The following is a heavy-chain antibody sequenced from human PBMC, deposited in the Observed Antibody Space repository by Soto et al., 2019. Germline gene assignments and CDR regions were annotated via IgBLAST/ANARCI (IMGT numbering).Heavy chain of an antibody. V-gene: IGHV4-39*01. CDR1: GGSISSSNW. D-gene: IGHD6-13*01. CDR3: ARRPYSSSWYGYYYYGMDV. J-gene: IGHJ6*02. CDR2: IYYSGST. Sequence: SETLSLTCAVSGGSISSSNWWSWVRQPPGKGLEWIGSIYYSGSTYYNPSLKSRVTISVDTSKNQFSLKLSSVTAADTAVYYCARRPYSSSWYGYYYYGMDVWGQGTTVTVSS.